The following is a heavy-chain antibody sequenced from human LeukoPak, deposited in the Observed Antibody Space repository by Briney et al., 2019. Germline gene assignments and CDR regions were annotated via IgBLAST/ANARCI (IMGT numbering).Heavy chain of an antibody. D-gene: IGHD6-13*01. CDR1: GIPFSDYY. CDR3: AAGTAADF. Sequence: GGSLRLSCVVSGIPFSDYYMNWIRLAPGKGLEWISYISASSSYTDYADSVKGRFTISRDNAKSTLYLQMNSLGVEDTAVYYCAAGTAADFWGQGTLVSVSS. V-gene: IGHV3-11*03. J-gene: IGHJ4*02. CDR2: ISASSSYT.